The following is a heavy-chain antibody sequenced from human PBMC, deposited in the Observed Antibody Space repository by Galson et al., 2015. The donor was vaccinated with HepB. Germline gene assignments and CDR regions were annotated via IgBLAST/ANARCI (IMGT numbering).Heavy chain of an antibody. V-gene: IGHV5-51*01. J-gene: IGHJ4*02. CDR3: ARQDDVVARPDY. CDR2: IYPGDSDT. D-gene: IGHD2-21*01. CDR1: GYRFNNYW. Sequence: QSGAEVKKPGESLKISCETSGYRFNNYWIAWVRQMPGKGLEWMGIIYPGDSDTRYSPSFQGQVTLSADKSISTAYLQWSSLKASDTGIYYCARQDDVVARPDYWGQGTLVTVSS.